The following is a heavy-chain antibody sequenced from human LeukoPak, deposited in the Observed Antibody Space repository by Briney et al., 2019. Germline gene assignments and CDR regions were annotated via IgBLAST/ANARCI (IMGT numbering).Heavy chain of an antibody. D-gene: IGHD3-10*01. CDR1: GGTFSTYT. V-gene: IGHV1-69*02. J-gene: IGHJ5*02. CDR3: ARARRVRGVSPDYSWLDP. CDR2: IIPFLGIT. Sequence: GASVKVSCKASGGTFSTYTISWVRQAPGQGLEWMGMIIPFLGITHYAQRFQGRVTIRADKSTSTAYMELSSLRSEDTAVYYCARARRVRGVSPDYSWLDPWGQGTLVTVSS.